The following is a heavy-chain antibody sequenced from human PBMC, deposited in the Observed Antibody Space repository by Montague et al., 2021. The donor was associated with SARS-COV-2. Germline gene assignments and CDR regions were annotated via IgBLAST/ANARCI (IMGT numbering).Heavy chain of an antibody. J-gene: IGHJ4*02. D-gene: IGHD6-13*01. V-gene: IGHV4-39*01. CDR1: GGSFNSGDSD. CDR2: LHYAGSA. Sequence: SETLSLTCSVAGGSFNSGDSDWGWLRQAPGKGLEWIGDLHYAGSAYYXPSLRSRVTISADTSKNQFPLKLNSVTAADTAVYYCVATYNGNWYYFDYWGQGTLVTVSS. CDR3: VATYNGNWYYFDY.